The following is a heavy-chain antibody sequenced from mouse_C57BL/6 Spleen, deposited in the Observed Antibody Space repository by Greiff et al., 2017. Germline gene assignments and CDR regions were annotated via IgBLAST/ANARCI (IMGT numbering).Heavy chain of an antibody. Sequence: QVQLQQPGAELVRPGSSVKLSCKASGYTFTSYWMHWVKQRPIQGLEWIGNIDPSDSETHYNQKFKDKATLTVDKSSSTAYMQRSSLTSEDSAVYYCARGGSTGSAYWGQGTLVTVSA. D-gene: IGHD1-1*01. CDR2: IDPSDSET. V-gene: IGHV1-52*01. CDR3: ARGGSTGSAY. CDR1: GYTFTSYW. J-gene: IGHJ3*01.